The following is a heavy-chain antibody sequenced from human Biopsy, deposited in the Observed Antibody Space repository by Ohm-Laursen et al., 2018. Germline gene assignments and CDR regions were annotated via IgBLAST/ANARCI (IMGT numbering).Heavy chain of an antibody. CDR1: GFTVSSNY. CDR2: IKQDGNEK. V-gene: IGHV3-7*01. J-gene: IGHJ4*02. Sequence: SLRLSCTASGFTVSSNYMSWVRQAPGKGLEWVANIKQDGNEKYYVDSVMGRFTISRDNGKNSLYLQMNSLRAEDTAVYYCARARGSGRLRYHFDYWGQGTLVTVSS. D-gene: IGHD1-26*01. CDR3: ARARGSGRLRYHFDY.